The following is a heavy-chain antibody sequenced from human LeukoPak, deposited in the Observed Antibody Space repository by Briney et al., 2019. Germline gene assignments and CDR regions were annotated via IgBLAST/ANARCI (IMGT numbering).Heavy chain of an antibody. D-gene: IGHD3-10*01. Sequence: SETLSLTCTMSGGSIINYYWTWIRQPPGKGLEWIGHIYYSGGTNYNPSLKSRVTISVDTSKNQFSLKLSSVTAADTAVYYCARAALLSGSGSYYRGHYFDYWGQGTLVTVSS. CDR3: ARAALLSGSGSYYRGHYFDY. CDR1: GGSIINYY. V-gene: IGHV4-59*12. J-gene: IGHJ4*02. CDR2: IYYSGGT.